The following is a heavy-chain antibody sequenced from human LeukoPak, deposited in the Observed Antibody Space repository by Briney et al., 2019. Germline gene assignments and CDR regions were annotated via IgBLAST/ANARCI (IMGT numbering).Heavy chain of an antibody. CDR3: PTDLWFGYNWFDP. CDR2: IYTSGST. V-gene: IGHV4-4*07. Sequence: SETLSLTCTVSGGSISSYYWSWIRQPAGKGLEWIGRIYTSGSTNYNPSLKSRVTISVDTSKNQFSLKLSSVTAADTAVYYCPTDLWFGYNWFDPWGQGTLVTVSS. J-gene: IGHJ5*02. CDR1: GGSISSYY. D-gene: IGHD3-10*01.